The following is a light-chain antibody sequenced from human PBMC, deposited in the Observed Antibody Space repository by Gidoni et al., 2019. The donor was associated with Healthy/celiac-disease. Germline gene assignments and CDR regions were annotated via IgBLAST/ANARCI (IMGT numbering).Light chain of an antibody. CDR1: NIGSKS. CDR3: QVWDSSSDHHVV. J-gene: IGLJ2*01. V-gene: IGLV3-21*02. Sequence: SSVLTQPPSASVAPGQPAKITCGGNNIGSKSVHWYQQKPGQAPVLVVYNDSDWPSGTPERYSGSSSGNTATLTVSRVGAGEEADYCCQVWDSSSDHHVVFGGGTKLTVL. CDR2: NDS.